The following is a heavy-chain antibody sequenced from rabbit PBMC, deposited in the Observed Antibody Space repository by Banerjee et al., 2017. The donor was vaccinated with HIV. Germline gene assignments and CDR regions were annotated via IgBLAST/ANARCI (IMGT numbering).Heavy chain of an antibody. CDR2: IYAGSSDST. J-gene: IGHJ6*01. Sequence: QEQLEESGGGLVQPEGSLTLTCTASGFSFSSSYWICWVRQAPGKGLEWIACIYAGSSDSTYYASWVNGRFTIARTSSTTVTLQMTSLTAADTATYFCARDLAGVIGWNFGLWGPGTLVTVS. CDR3: ARDLAGVIGWNFGL. CDR1: GFSFSSSYW. V-gene: IGHV1S45*01. D-gene: IGHD4-1*01.